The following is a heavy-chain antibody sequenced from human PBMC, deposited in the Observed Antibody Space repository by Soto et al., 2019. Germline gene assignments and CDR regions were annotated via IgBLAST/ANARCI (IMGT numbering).Heavy chain of an antibody. V-gene: IGHV3-11*01. CDR2: SSNRDRST. CDR1: GFIFSDYY. Sequence: QVQLVASGGGLVKPGGSLRLSCAASGFIFSDYYMTWIRQDPGKGLEWLSCSSNRDRSTYYADSVKDRFVVSKDNAKNLVYLQMNSLRAEDTAVYFCARAWKIEKFGVISMSKGLDVWGQGTTVTVSS. J-gene: IGHJ6*02. D-gene: IGHD3-3*01. CDR3: ARAWKIEKFGVISMSKGLDV.